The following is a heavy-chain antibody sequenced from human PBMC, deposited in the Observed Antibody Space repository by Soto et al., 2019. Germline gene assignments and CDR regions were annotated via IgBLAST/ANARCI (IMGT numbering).Heavy chain of an antibody. CDR1: GYSFSSYW. CDR3: VRTGNYYDSSGYFVY. J-gene: IGHJ4*02. CDR2: IYPGDFDT. V-gene: IGHV5-51*01. Sequence: GESLKISCKGSGYSFSSYWIGWVRQMPGKGLEWMGTIYPGDFDTRYSPSFQGQVTISVDKSISTAYLQWSSLRASDTAMYYCVRTGNYYDSSGYFVYWGQGTLVTVSS. D-gene: IGHD3-22*01.